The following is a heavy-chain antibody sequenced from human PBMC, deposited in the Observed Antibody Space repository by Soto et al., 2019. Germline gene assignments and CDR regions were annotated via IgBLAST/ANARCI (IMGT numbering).Heavy chain of an antibody. Sequence: VQLVQSGAEVKKPGASVKVSCKASGYTFTGYYMHWVRQAPGQGLEWMGWINPNSGGTNYAQKFQGWVTMTRDTSISTAYMELSRLRSDDTAVYYCARGGYTVTTYRGTFDYWGQGTLVTVSS. CDR2: INPNSGGT. V-gene: IGHV1-2*04. CDR1: GYTFTGYY. J-gene: IGHJ4*02. CDR3: ARGGYTVTTYRGTFDY. D-gene: IGHD4-17*01.